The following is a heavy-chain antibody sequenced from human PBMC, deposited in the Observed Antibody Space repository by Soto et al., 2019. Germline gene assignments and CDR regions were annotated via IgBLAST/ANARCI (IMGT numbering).Heavy chain of an antibody. CDR1: GFTFSSYW. V-gene: IGHV3-74*01. CDR2: INSDGSST. CDR3: AREGSGWGGIHG. Sequence: GGSLRRSWAASGFTFSSYWRHWVRQAPGKGLVWVSRINSDGSSTSYADSVKGRFTISRDNAKNTLYLQMNSLRAEDTAVYDGAREGSGWGGIHGWGRESRVTVSS. J-gene: IGHJ6*02. D-gene: IGHD6-25*01.